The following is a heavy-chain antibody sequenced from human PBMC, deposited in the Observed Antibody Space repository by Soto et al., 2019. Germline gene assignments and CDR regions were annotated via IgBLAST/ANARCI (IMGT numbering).Heavy chain of an antibody. CDR3: ARGYYDILTGYLGGYFDY. J-gene: IGHJ4*02. CDR1: GGSISSGGYS. Sequence: PSETLSLTCAVSGGSISSGGYSWSWIRQPPGKGLEWIGYIYHSGSTYYNPSLKSRVTISVDRSKNQFSLKLSSVTAADTAVYYCARGYYDILTGYLGGYFDYWGQGTLVTVS. D-gene: IGHD3-9*01. CDR2: IYHSGST. V-gene: IGHV4-30-2*01.